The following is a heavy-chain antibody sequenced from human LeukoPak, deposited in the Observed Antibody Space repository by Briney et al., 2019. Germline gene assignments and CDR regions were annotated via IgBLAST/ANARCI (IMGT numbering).Heavy chain of an antibody. J-gene: IGHJ6*02. CDR2: IYTSGST. CDR1: GGSISIYY. V-gene: IGHV4-4*07. CDR3: AREILSSGWSYYYYYGMDV. D-gene: IGHD6-19*01. Sequence: SETLSLTCTVSGGSISIYYWSWIRQPAGKGLEWIGRIYTSGSTNYNPSLKSRVTMSVDTSKNQFSLKLSSVTAADTAVYYCAREILSSGWSYYYYYGMDVWGQGTTVTVSS.